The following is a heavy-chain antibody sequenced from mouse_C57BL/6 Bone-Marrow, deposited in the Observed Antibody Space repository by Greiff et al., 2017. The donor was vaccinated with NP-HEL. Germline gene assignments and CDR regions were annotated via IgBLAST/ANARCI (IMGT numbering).Heavy chain of an antibody. Sequence: QVQLQQPGAELVKPGASVKLSCKASGYTFTSYSITWVKQRPGQGLEWIGDIYPGSGSTNYNEKFKSKSTLTVDTSSSTAYMQLSSLTSEDAAVYYCARPPYYYDSRYDYWGQGTTLTVSS. CDR2: IYPGSGST. J-gene: IGHJ2*01. V-gene: IGHV1-55*01. CDR1: GYTFTSYS. D-gene: IGHD1-1*01. CDR3: ARPPYYYDSRYDY.